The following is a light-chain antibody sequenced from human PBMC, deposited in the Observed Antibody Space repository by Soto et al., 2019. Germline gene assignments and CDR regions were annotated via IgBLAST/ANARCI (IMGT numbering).Light chain of an antibody. CDR2: GAS. CDR3: QQYGRSVG. J-gene: IGKJ1*01. V-gene: IGKV3-20*01. CDR1: QSVSNDY. Sequence: EIVLTQSAGALSLSPGERATLSCRASQSVSNDYLAWYQQKPGQAPRLLIYGASNRATGIPDRFSGSGSGTDFTLTISRLEPDDFAVYYCQQYGRSVGFGQGTKVDIK.